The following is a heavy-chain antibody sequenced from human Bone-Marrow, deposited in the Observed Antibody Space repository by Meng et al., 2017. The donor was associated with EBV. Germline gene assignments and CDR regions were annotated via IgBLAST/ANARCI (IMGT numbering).Heavy chain of an antibody. CDR1: GGPFNSDA. Sequence: QLQLVQSGGEVKKPGSSVKVSCKTSGGPFNSDAISWVRQAPGQGLEWIGGLIPMLGAPNYAQKFQDRVTIIADKSTSTHYMQLSSLRSDDTAVYYCASESGRGYTPDYWGRGTLVTVSS. V-gene: IGHV1-69*06. CDR3: ASESGRGYTPDY. CDR2: LIPMLGAP. D-gene: IGHD3-10*01. J-gene: IGHJ4*02.